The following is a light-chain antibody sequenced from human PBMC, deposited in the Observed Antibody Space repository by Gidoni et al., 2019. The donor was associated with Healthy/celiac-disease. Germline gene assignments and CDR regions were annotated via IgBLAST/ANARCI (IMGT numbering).Light chain of an antibody. Sequence: IQMSQSPSTLSASLGDRVTITCRASQSVSNWLAWYQQKPGKAPNLLIYQSSSWESGVPARFSGSGSGTEFTLTISSLQPEDFATYYCQHYDSCPFTFGPGTKVDIK. CDR2: QSS. J-gene: IGKJ3*01. CDR1: QSVSNW. V-gene: IGKV1-5*03. CDR3: QHYDSCPFT.